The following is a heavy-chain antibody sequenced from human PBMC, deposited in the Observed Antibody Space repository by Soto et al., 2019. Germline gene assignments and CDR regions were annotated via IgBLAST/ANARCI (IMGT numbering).Heavy chain of an antibody. J-gene: IGHJ3*02. CDR1: GGTLSDHG. D-gene: IGHD3-10*01. CDR2: PIPVFNTA. CDR3: ARGVYGSGNYYTGPSSSDI. Sequence: QVQLEQSGAEVKKPGSSVKVSCKASGGTLSDHGVAWLRQAPGQGLEWMGGPIPVFNTAKSAQKFQGRVTVTADKFSNIAYMELSSLRSEDTAFYFCARGVYGSGNYYTGPSSSDIWCKGTMVIGSS. V-gene: IGHV1-69*06.